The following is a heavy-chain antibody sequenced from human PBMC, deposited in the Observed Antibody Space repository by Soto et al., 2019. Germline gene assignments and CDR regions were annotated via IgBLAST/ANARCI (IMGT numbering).Heavy chain of an antibody. CDR2: IFSSGRT. J-gene: IGHJ4*02. V-gene: IGHV4-4*07. D-gene: IGHD1-26*01. Sequence: PSETLSLTCSVSGASLLSSYWSWVRQPAGKGLEWVGHIFSSGRTSYNPSLKSRLSMSIDPSRDLFSLNLSSVTAADTAVYYCAKVWDVKYFDEWGQGTLVTVSS. CDR3: AKVWDVKYFDE. CDR1: GASLLSSY.